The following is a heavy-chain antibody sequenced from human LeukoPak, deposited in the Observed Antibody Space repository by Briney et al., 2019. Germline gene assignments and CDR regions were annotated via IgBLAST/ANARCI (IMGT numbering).Heavy chain of an antibody. D-gene: IGHD6-19*01. J-gene: IGHJ4*02. CDR2: IYHSGST. Sequence: TSETLSLTCTVSGYSISSGYYWGWIRQPPGKGLEWIGSIYHSGSTYYSPSLKSRVTISVDTSKNQFSLKLSSVTAADTAVYYCARGLAGPFDYWGQGTLVTVSS. V-gene: IGHV4-38-2*02. CDR1: GYSISSGYY. CDR3: ARGLAGPFDY.